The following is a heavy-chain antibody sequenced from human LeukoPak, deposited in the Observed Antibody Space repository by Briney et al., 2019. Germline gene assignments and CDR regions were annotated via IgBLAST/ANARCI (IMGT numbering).Heavy chain of an antibody. CDR3: ARDHNWGPDY. D-gene: IGHD7-27*01. CDR1: GYTFTSFG. V-gene: IGHV1-18*01. Sequence: ASVKVSCKASGYTFTSFGISWVRQAPGQGLEWMGWIRADYGSTNYVQKFQGRVSLTRDTSISTAYMELSSLRSDDTAVYYCARDHNWGPDYWGQGTLVSVSS. J-gene: IGHJ4*02. CDR2: IRADYGST.